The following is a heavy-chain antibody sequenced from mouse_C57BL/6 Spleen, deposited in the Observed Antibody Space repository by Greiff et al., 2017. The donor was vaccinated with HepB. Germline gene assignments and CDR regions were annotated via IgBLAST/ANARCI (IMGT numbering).Heavy chain of an antibody. CDR2: IDPFDSET. D-gene: IGHD1-1*01. J-gene: IGHJ2*01. Sequence: QVQLQQPGAELVRPGSSVKLSCKASGYTFTSYWMHWVKQRPIQGLEWIGNIDPFDSETHYNQKFKDKATLTVDKSSSTAYMQLSSLTSEDSAVYYCARDGSSYVDYWGQGTTLTVSS. CDR1: GYTFTSYW. CDR3: ARDGSSYVDY. V-gene: IGHV1-52*01.